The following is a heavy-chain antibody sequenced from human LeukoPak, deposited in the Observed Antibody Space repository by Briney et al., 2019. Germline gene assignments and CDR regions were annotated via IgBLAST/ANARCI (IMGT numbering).Heavy chain of an antibody. V-gene: IGHV4-30-4*08. CDR1: GGSIISSAYY. J-gene: IGHJ4*02. CDR2: IYYSGST. D-gene: IGHD5-18*01. Sequence: SQTLSLTCTVSGGSIISSAYYWSWIRQPPGKGLEWIGYIYYSGSTYYNPSLKSRVTISLDTSKNQFSLKLSSVTAADTAVYYCAAEGLRYSYGLGGSWGQGTLVTVSS. CDR3: AAEGLRYSYGLGGS.